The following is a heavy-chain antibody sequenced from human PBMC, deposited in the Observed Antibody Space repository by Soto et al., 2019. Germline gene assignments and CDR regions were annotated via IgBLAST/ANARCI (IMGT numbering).Heavy chain of an antibody. CDR3: ARPHRYDFWSGPGWFDP. CDR2: IIPIFGTA. D-gene: IGHD3-3*01. Sequence: SVKVSCKASGGTFSSYAISWVRQAPGQGLEWMGGIIPIFGTANYAQKFQGRVTITADESTSTAYMELSSLRSEDTAVYYCARPHRYDFWSGPGWFDPWGQGTLVTVSS. J-gene: IGHJ5*02. CDR1: GGTFSSYA. V-gene: IGHV1-69*13.